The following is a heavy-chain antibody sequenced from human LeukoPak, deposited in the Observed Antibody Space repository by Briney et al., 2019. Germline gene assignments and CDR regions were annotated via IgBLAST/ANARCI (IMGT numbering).Heavy chain of an antibody. D-gene: IGHD3-16*02. V-gene: IGHV4-59*01. J-gene: IGHJ6*02. CDR1: GGSISTYY. CDR2: IYYSGTT. CDR3: ARGHRPLSFPGDGSMDV. Sequence: TSETLSLTCTVSGGSISTYYWSWIRQPPGKGLEWIGYIYYSGTTNYNPSLKSRVTISVDTSKNQFSLKLSSVTAADTAVYYCARGHRPLSFPGDGSMDVWGQGTTVTVSS.